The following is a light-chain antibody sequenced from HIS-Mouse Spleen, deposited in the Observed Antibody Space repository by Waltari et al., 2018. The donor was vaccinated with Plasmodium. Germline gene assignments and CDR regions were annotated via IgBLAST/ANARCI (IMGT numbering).Light chain of an antibody. CDR1: ALPQQY. V-gene: IGLV3-25*03. Sequence: SYELTQPPSVSVSPGQTARITSSGDALPQQYAYWYQQKPRQAPVLVIYKDSERPSGIPERFSGSSSGTTVTLTISGVQAEDEADYYCQSADSSGTYVVFGGGTKLTVL. J-gene: IGLJ2*01. CDR3: QSADSSGTYVV. CDR2: KDS.